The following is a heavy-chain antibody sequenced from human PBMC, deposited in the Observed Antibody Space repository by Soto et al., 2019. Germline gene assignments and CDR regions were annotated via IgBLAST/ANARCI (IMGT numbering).Heavy chain of an antibody. J-gene: IGHJ6*02. CDR3: TRGSFLEWSRMDV. CDR1: GYTFDRYY. CDR2: INPSGSIT. D-gene: IGHD3-3*01. Sequence: ASVKVSCKASGYTFDRYYMHWVRQAPGQGLEWMGMINPSGSITSYAQKFQGRVTMTRDTSTRTLSMELTSLRSEDTAVYYCTRGSFLEWSRMDVWGQGTTVTVSS. V-gene: IGHV1-46*02.